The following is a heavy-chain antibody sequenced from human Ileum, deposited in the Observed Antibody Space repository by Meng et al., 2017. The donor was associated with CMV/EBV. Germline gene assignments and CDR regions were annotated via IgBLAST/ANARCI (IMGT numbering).Heavy chain of an antibody. CDR2: INHSGNT. V-gene: IGHV4-34*01. CDR3: ARGRMRRAPPPTGSAFDM. D-gene: IGHD1-14*01. J-gene: IGHJ3*02. Sequence: SETLSLTCAVYDESFSGYYWSWIRQPPGKGLEWIGQINHSGNTNYNPSLKSRVTISVDTSKNQFSLRLSSVTAADTAVYYCARGRMRRAPPPTGSAFDMWSQGTMVTVSS. CDR1: DESFSGYY.